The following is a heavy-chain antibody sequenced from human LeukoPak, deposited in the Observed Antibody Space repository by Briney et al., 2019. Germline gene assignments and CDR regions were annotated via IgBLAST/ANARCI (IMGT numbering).Heavy chain of an antibody. J-gene: IGHJ4*02. Sequence: GGSLRLSCAASGFTFSDYYMSWIRQAPGKGLEWVSYISSSGSTIYYADSVKGRFTISRDNAKNSLYLQMNSLRAEDTAVYHCARDIAANSFDYWGQGTLVTVSS. CDR2: ISSSGSTI. D-gene: IGHD6-6*01. CDR1: GFTFSDYY. CDR3: ARDIAANSFDY. V-gene: IGHV3-11*01.